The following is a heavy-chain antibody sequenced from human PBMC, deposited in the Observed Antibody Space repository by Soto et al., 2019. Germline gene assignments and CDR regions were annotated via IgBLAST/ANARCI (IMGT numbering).Heavy chain of an antibody. CDR2: IKQDGSEK. CDR3: ARDSPMVRGVILS. J-gene: IGHJ4*02. CDR1: GFSFSNYW. V-gene: IGHV3-7*01. D-gene: IGHD3-10*01. Sequence: GGSLRLSCAASGFSFSNYWMSWVRQAPGKGLEWVANIKQDGSEKYYVDSVEGRFTISRDNAKNSLYLQMNSLRAEDTAIYYCARDSPMVRGVILSWGQGTLVTVSS.